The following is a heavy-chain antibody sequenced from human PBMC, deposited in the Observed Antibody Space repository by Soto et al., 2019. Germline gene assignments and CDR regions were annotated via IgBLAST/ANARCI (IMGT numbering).Heavy chain of an antibody. CDR2: IKQDGSEK. CDR1: GFTFSSYW. CDR3: AREDGYDSSGYAGAFDI. Sequence: LRLSCAASGFTFSSYWMSWVRQAPGKGLEWVANIKQDGSEKYYVDSVKGRFTISRDNAKNSLYLQMNSLRAEDTAVYYCAREDGYDSSGYAGAFDIWGQGTMVTVSS. D-gene: IGHD3-22*01. V-gene: IGHV3-7*03. J-gene: IGHJ3*02.